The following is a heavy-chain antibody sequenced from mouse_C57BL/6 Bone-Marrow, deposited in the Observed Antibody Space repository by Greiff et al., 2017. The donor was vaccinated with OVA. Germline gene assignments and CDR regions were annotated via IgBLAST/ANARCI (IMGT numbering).Heavy chain of an antibody. D-gene: IGHD4-1*01. CDR2: IWSGGST. V-gene: IGHV2-2*01. Sequence: QVQLKESGPGLVQPSQSLSITCTVSGFSLTSYGVHWVRPSPGTGLEWLGVIWSGGSTDYNAAFISRLSISKVNSKSQVFFKMNSLQADDTAIDYCASVLGFAYWGQGTLVTVSA. CDR3: ASVLGFAY. J-gene: IGHJ3*01. CDR1: GFSLTSYG.